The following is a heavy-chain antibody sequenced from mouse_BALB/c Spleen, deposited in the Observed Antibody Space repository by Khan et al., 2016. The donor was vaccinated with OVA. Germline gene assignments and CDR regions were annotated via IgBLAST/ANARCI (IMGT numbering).Heavy chain of an antibody. D-gene: IGHD1-1*01. Sequence: VQLKASGPGLVKPSQSLSLTCTVTGYSITSDYAWNWIRQFPGNKLEWMGHISYSGNTKYNPSLKSRISITRDTSKNQFFLQLNSVTTEDTATYYCARIYGGDFDYWGQGTTLTVSS. CDR2: ISYSGNT. V-gene: IGHV3-2*02. CDR3: ARIYGGDFDY. CDR1: GYSITSDYA. J-gene: IGHJ2*01.